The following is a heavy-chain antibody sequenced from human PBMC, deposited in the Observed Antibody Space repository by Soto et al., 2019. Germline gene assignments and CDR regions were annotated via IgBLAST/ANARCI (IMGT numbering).Heavy chain of an antibody. J-gene: IGHJ4*02. Sequence: GGFLRLSCAASEFTFSSYALNWVRQAPGKGLEWVSVISAGGTSIYYADSVKGRFTISRDNSKDTLFLQMNSLRAEDTALYYCAKAVEPTTHCFDYWGQGTLVTVSS. CDR3: AKAVEPTTHCFDY. CDR2: ISAGGTSI. CDR1: EFTFSSYA. D-gene: IGHD1-26*01. V-gene: IGHV3-23*01.